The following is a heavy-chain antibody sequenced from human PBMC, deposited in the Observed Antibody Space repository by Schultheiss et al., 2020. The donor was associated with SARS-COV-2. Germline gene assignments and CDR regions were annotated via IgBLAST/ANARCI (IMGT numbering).Heavy chain of an antibody. J-gene: IGHJ3*02. V-gene: IGHV4-39*01. CDR2: IYYSGST. Sequence: SETLSLTCTVSGGSISSSSYYWGWIRQPPGKGLEWIGSIYYSGSTYYNPSLKSRVTISVDTSKNQFSLKLSSVTAADTAVYYCARQPGLWLEFDIWGQGTMVTVSS. D-gene: IGHD6-19*01. CDR1: GGSISSSSYY. CDR3: ARQPGLWLEFDI.